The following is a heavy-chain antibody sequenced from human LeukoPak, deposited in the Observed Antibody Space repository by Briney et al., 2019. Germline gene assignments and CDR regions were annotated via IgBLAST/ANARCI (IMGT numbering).Heavy chain of an antibody. CDR3: ARPNGLAAIDS. J-gene: IGHJ5*01. V-gene: IGHV4-4*07. D-gene: IGHD2-8*01. Sequence: PSETLSLTCSVSGASVRGSYWGWVRQPAGRRLEGIGRIYSSGSANYHPSLKSRVPMSIHTSNHQFPLKVTSVTAADSAVHYCARPNGLAAIDSWPHGIMVPVSS. CDR1: GASVRGSY. CDR2: IYSSGSA.